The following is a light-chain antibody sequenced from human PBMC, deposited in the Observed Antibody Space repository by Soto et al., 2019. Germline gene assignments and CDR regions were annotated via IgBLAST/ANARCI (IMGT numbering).Light chain of an antibody. CDR2: AAS. V-gene: IGKV3D-20*01. CDR3: QQYDRSPFT. J-gene: IGKJ3*01. CDR1: QSVSRNY. Sequence: EIVLTQSPATLSLSPGERATLSCGASQSVSRNYVAWYQQKPGLAPSLVMYAASTRATGIPDRFSGSGSGTDFTLTISRLEPEDLAVYYCQQYDRSPFTFGPGTKVDI.